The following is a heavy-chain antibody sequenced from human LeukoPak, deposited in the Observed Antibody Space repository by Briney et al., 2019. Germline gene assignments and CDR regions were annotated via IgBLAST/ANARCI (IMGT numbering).Heavy chain of an antibody. CDR1: DGSISSYY. J-gene: IGHJ5*02. Sequence: SETLSLTCTVSDGSISSYYWSWIRQPAGKGLEWIGRIYTSGSTNYNPSLKSRVTMSVDTSKNQFSLKLSSVTAADTAVYYCARMPDDPSMDWFDPWGQGTLVTVSS. CDR3: ARMPDDPSMDWFDP. CDR2: IYTSGST. V-gene: IGHV4-4*07. D-gene: IGHD2/OR15-2a*01.